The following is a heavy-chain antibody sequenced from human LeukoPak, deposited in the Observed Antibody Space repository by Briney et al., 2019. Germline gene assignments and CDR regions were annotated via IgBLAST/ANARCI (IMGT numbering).Heavy chain of an antibody. CDR2: INHSGST. Sequence: SETLSLTCAVYGGSFSGYYWSWIRQPPGKGLEWIGEINHSGSTNYNPSLKSRVTISVDTSKNQFSLKLSSVTAADTAVYYCAKDGTLGYSSGWYGPYYYYMDVWGKGTTVTISS. V-gene: IGHV4-34*01. J-gene: IGHJ6*03. D-gene: IGHD6-19*01. CDR3: AKDGTLGYSSGWYGPYYYYMDV. CDR1: GGSFSGYY.